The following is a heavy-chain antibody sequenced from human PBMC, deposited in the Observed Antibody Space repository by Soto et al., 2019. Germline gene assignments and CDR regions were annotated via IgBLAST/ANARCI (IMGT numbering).Heavy chain of an antibody. V-gene: IGHV6-1*01. CDR3: ARDPCSSSYS. D-gene: IGHD6-6*01. J-gene: IGHJ4*02. CDR2: TYYRSKWYN. Sequence: SHTLSLHCAISGYSVSSNNAAWNWIRQSPSRGLQWLGRTYYRSKWYNDYAVSVQSRIIINPDTSKNQFSLHLNSVTPQDTAVYYCARDPCSSSYSWGQGTLVTVSS. CDR1: GYSVSSNNAA.